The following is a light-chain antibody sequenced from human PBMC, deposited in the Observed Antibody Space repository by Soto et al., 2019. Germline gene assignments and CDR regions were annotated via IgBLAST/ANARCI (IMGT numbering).Light chain of an antibody. V-gene: IGKV3-15*01. CDR1: QSVRSN. J-gene: IGKJ2*01. Sequence: EIVMTQSPATLSMSPGERATLSCRASQSVRSNLAWYQQKLGQAPRLLIYGASTRATDIPARFSGSGSGTDFTLTISSLQSEDFAVYYCQQYNDWPYNFGQGTKLEIE. CDR3: QQYNDWPYN. CDR2: GAS.